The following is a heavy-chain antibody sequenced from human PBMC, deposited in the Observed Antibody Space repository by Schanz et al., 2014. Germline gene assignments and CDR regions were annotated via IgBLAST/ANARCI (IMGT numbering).Heavy chain of an antibody. J-gene: IGHJ5*02. D-gene: IGHD6-19*01. CDR1: GGSIRTYF. V-gene: IGHV4-59*08. CDR2: IYYSGST. CDR3: ARQYSGWSRFDP. Sequence: QVQLQESGPGLVKPSETLSLTCSVSGGSIRTYFWAWIRQPPGKGLEWIGFIYYSGSTNYNPSLKSRVPISVDMPKNQFALTRNSGTAADTGVYYCARQYSGWSRFDPWGQGIRVTVSS.